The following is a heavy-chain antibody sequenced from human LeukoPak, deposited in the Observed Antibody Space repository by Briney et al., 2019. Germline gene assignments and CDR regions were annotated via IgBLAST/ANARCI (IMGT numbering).Heavy chain of an antibody. V-gene: IGHV3-11*01. J-gene: IGHJ4*02. CDR2: ISSSGSTI. Sequence: PSETLSLTCTVSGGSISSSSYYWGWIRQAPGKGLEWVSYISSSGSTIYYADSVKGRFTISRDNAKNSLYLQMNSPRAEDTAVYYCARDIGVGATDYWGQGTLVTVSS. CDR1: GGSISSSSYY. D-gene: IGHD1-26*01. CDR3: ARDIGVGATDY.